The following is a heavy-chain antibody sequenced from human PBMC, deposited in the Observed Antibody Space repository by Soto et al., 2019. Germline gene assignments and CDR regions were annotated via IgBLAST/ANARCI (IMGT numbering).Heavy chain of an antibody. CDR2: IYYTGTT. V-gene: IGHV4-31*03. J-gene: IGHJ5*02. CDR3: ALAAISRCVDRSCPAWFDH. D-gene: IGHD6-13*01. CDR1: GGSISNANYY. Sequence: PSETLSLTCTVSGGSISNANYYWSWIRHHPGKGLEWIGYIYYTGTTYYSPSLESRVAISVDTSQNQFSLKLGAVTAADTAVYFCALAAISRCVDRSCPAWFDHCDQGTLVAVYS.